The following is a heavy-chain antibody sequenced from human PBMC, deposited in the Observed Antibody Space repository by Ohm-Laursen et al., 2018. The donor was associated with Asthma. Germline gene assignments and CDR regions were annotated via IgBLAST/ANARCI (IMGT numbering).Heavy chain of an antibody. CDR1: GFTFSSYS. Sequence: SLSLSCTASGFTFSSYSMNWVRQAPGKGLEWVSSISSSSSYIYYADSVKGRFTISRDNAKNSLYLQMNSLRAEDTAVYYCARESDGGYCSSTSCSYDAGWFDPWGQGTLVTVSS. D-gene: IGHD2-2*01. CDR3: ARESDGGYCSSTSCSYDAGWFDP. J-gene: IGHJ5*02. V-gene: IGHV3-21*01. CDR2: ISSSSSYI.